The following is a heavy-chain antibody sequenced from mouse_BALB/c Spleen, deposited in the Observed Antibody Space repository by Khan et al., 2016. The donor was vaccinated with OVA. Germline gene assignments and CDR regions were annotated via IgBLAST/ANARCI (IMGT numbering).Heavy chain of an antibody. CDR2: IYPGSGRT. CDR3: AKIFYGNSYAMDY. V-gene: IGHV1-77*01. CDR1: GYTFTDYD. D-gene: IGHD2-1*01. J-gene: IGHJ4*01. Sequence: QVQLKQSGPELVKPGASVKMSCKASGYTFTDYDIRWVKQRTGQGLEWIGEIYPGSGRTYYNEKFKGQATLTADKSSNTAYMQLSSLTSEDSAVYVCAKIFYGNSYAMDYWGQGTAVTVSS.